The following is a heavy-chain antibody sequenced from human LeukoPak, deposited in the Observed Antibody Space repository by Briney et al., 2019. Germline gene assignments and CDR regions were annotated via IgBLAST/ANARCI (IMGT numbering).Heavy chain of an antibody. D-gene: IGHD3-10*01. CDR1: GYTFTGYY. V-gene: IGHV1-2*02. Sequence: ASVKVSCKASGYTFTGYYMHWVRQAPGQGLEWMGWINPNSGGTNYAQQFQGRVTMTRDMSTSTVYMELSSLRSEDTAVYYWARDSDYYGSGSYSNWGQGTLVTVSS. CDR2: INPNSGGT. J-gene: IGHJ4*02. CDR3: ARDSDYYGSGSYSN.